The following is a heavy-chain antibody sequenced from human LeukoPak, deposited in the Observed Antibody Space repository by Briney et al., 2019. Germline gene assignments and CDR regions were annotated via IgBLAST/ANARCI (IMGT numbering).Heavy chain of an antibody. V-gene: IGHV1-2*02. CDR3: ARVRDGYNDAYDF. Sequence: ASVKVSCKASGYTFTGYYMHWVRQAPGQGLEWMGWINPNSGGTNYAQKFQGRVTMTRDTSISTAYMELSRLRSDDTAVYYCARVRDGYNDAYDFWGQGTMVTVTS. J-gene: IGHJ3*01. CDR2: INPNSGGT. CDR1: GYTFTGYY. D-gene: IGHD5-24*01.